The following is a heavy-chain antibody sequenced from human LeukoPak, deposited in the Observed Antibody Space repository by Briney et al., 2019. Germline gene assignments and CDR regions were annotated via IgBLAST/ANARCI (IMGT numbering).Heavy chain of an antibody. CDR2: INWNGGST. D-gene: IGHD2-21*01. CDR1: GFTFDDYG. Sequence: PGRSLRLSCAASGFTFDDYGMSWVRQAPGKGLEWVSSINWNGGSTGYAASVKGRFTISRDNAKNSLYLKMNSLEAKDTALYECASGLEGPRGYSIGDQG. J-gene: IGHJ3*02. V-gene: IGHV3-20*01. CDR3: ASGLEGPRGYSI.